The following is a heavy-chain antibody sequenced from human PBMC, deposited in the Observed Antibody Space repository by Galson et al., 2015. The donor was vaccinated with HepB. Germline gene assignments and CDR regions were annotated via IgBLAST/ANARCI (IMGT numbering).Heavy chain of an antibody. D-gene: IGHD3-3*01. Sequence: SVKVSCKASGYTFTSYDINWVRQATGQGLEWMGWMNPNSGNTGYAQKFQGRVTITRNTSISTAYMELSSLRSEDTAVYYCARVRLRGRFLDYWGPGTLVTVSS. CDR3: ARVRLRGRFLDY. CDR1: GYTFTSYD. CDR2: MNPNSGNT. V-gene: IGHV1-8*01. J-gene: IGHJ4*02.